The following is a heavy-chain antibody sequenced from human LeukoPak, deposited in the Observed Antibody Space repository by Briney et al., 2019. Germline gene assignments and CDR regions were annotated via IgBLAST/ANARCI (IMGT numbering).Heavy chain of an antibody. CDR2: ILYSGRP. Sequence: SETLSLTCSVSGGSINSSSYYWGLIRQPPGKGLEWIGSILYSGRPYYNPSLKSRVVISVDTSMNQFSLKLTSMTAADTAVYYCARHLGRLSSADNWFAPWGQGTLVTVCS. CDR1: GGSINSSSYY. CDR3: ARHLGRLSSADNWFAP. D-gene: IGHD6-19*01. J-gene: IGHJ5*02. V-gene: IGHV4-39*01.